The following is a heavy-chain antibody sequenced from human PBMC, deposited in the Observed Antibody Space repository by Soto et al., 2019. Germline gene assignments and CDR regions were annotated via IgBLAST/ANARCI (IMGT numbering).Heavy chain of an antibody. CDR3: SNMPMAVGGTAAYSSDMDV. CDR1: GGSFGSVA. V-gene: IGHV1-69*06. D-gene: IGHD6-19*01. CDR2: IIPIFGAP. J-gene: IGHJ6*02. Sequence: QVHLLQSGAEVKKPGSSVKVSCKASGGSFGSVAFNWVRQAPGQGLEWMGGIIPIFGAPTYAQRFQGIVTRSADKSTTTVVMELKRLTSEDTAVYYFSNMPMAVGGTAAYSSDMDVLGLGTTVIVSS.